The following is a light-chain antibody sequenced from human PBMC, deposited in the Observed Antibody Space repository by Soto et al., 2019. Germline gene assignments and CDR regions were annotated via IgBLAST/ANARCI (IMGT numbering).Light chain of an antibody. CDR2: GAS. V-gene: IGKV3-20*01. J-gene: IGKJ1*01. CDR3: QQDGSSPLWT. CDR1: QSVSSSY. Sequence: EIVLTQSPGTLSLSPGERATLSCRASQSVSSSYLAWYQQKPGQAPRLLIYGASSRATGIPDRFSGSGSGTDFTLTISSLEPEDFAVYYCQQDGSSPLWTFGQGTKVDIK.